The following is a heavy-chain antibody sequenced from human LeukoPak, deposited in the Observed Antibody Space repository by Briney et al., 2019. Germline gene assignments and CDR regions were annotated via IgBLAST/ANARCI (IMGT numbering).Heavy chain of an antibody. Sequence: SETLSLTCTVSGGSVSSYYWSWIRQPAGKGLEWIGRIYTSGSTNYKPSLKSRVTISVDTSKNQFSLKLSSVTAADTAVYYCARAPDQRYWFDPWGQGTLVTVSS. J-gene: IGHJ5*02. V-gene: IGHV4-4*07. D-gene: IGHD2-2*01. CDR2: IYTSGST. CDR3: ARAPDQRYWFDP. CDR1: GGSVSSYY.